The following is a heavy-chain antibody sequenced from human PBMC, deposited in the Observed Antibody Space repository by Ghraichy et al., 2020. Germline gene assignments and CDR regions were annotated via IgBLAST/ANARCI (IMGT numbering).Heavy chain of an antibody. CDR1: GGSVSSGSYY. V-gene: IGHV4-61*01. CDR2: IYYSGST. D-gene: IGHD6-13*01. Sequence: SQTLSLTCTVSGGSVSSGSYYWSWIRQPPGKGLEWIGYIYYSGSTNYNPSLKSRVTISVDTSKNQFSLKLSSVTAADTAVYYCASRTGAGTKGNWFDPWGQGTLVTVSS. CDR3: ASRTGAGTKGNWFDP. J-gene: IGHJ5*02.